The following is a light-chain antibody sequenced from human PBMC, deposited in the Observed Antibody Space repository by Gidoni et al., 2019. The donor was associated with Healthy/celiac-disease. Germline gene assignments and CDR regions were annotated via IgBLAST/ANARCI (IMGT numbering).Light chain of an antibody. CDR2: LGS. CDR3: MQALQTPWT. J-gene: IGKJ3*01. Sequence: DIVMTQSPLSLPVTPGEPASISCRSSQSLLHSNGYNYLDWYLQKPGQSPQLLIYLGSNRASGVPDRFSGSGSGTDFTLKISRVEAEDVGVYYCMQALQTPWTFXPXTKVDIK. V-gene: IGKV2-28*01. CDR1: QSLLHSNGYNY.